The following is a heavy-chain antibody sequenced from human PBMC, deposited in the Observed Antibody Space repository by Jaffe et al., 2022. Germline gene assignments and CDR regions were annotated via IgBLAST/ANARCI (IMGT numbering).Heavy chain of an antibody. CDR3: TRDGVPAGDSYIDY. Sequence: EVQLVESGGGLVQPGRSLRLSCTASGFTFGDYAMSWVRQAPGKGLEWVGFIRSKAYGGTTEYAASVKGRFTISRDDSKSIAYLQMNSLKTEDTAVYYCTRDGVPAGDSYIDYWGQGTLVTVSS. CDR1: GFTFGDYA. D-gene: IGHD2-21*02. J-gene: IGHJ4*02. V-gene: IGHV3-49*04. CDR2: IRSKAYGGTT.